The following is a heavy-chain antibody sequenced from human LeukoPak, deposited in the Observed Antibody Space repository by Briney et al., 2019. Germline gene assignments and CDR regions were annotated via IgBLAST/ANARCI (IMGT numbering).Heavy chain of an antibody. J-gene: IGHJ4*02. D-gene: IGHD6-19*01. Sequence: ASVKVSCKASGYTFTSYAMNWVRQAPGQGLEWMGWINPTTSGTQYAQKFQGRVTMTSDTSISTAYMELNRLRSDDTAIYYCAKVIAGAVAFDYWGQGTLVTVSS. CDR1: GYTFTSYA. CDR2: INPTTSGT. V-gene: IGHV1-2*02. CDR3: AKVIAGAVAFDY.